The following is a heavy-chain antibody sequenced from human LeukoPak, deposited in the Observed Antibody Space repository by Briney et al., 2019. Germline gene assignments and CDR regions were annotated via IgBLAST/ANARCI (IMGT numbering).Heavy chain of an antibody. Sequence: EASVKVSCKASGYTFTSYGISWMRQAPGQGLEWMGIINPSGGSTSYAQKFQGRVTMTRDTSTSTVYMELSSLRSEDTAVYYCARERTGNSDSSVHYDDWGQGTLVTVSS. CDR3: ARERTGNSDSSVHYDD. V-gene: IGHV1-46*01. J-gene: IGHJ4*02. CDR2: INPSGGST. D-gene: IGHD3-22*01. CDR1: GYTFTSYG.